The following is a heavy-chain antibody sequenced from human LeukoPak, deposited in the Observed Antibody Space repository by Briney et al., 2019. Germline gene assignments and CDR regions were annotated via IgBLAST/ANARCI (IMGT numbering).Heavy chain of an antibody. D-gene: IGHD5-18*01. J-gene: IGHJ4*02. CDR3: AKGDSGYSYADIDY. Sequence: PGRSLRLSCAASGFTFSSYGMHWVRQAPGKGLEWVVVISYDGSNKYYADSVKGRFTISRDNSKNTLYLQMNSLRAEDTAVYYCAKGDSGYSYADIDYWGQGTLVTVSS. CDR1: GFTFSSYG. CDR2: ISYDGSNK. V-gene: IGHV3-30*18.